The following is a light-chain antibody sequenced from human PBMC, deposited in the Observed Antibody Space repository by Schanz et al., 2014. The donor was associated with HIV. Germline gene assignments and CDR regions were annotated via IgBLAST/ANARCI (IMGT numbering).Light chain of an antibody. CDR1: QRLSSSY. Sequence: EIVLTQSPGSLSLSPGGRATLSCGASQRLSSSYLAWYQQKRDQPPRLVIYATSTRAAGIPDRFSGTGSGTDFTLTISCLEPEEFAVYYCLQRISWTISFGPGPRLEIK. J-gene: IGKJ5*01. CDR2: ATS. V-gene: IGKV3D-20*02. CDR3: LQRISWTIS.